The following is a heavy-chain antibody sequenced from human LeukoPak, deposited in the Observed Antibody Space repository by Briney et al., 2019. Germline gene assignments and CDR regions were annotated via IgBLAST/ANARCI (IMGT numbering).Heavy chain of an antibody. Sequence: GASVKVSCKASGYTLTSYGISWVRQAPGQGLEWMGIINPSGGSTSYAQKFQGRVTMTRDTSTSTVYMELSGMRSEDTAVDYCARAQRWLQPFDPWGQGTLVTVSS. J-gene: IGHJ5*02. CDR2: INPSGGST. V-gene: IGHV1-46*01. CDR1: GYTLTSYG. CDR3: ARAQRWLQPFDP. D-gene: IGHD5-24*01.